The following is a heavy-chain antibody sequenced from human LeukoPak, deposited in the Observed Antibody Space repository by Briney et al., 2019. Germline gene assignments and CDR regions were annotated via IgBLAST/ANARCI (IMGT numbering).Heavy chain of an antibody. V-gene: IGHV4-38-2*02. CDR1: GYSISSGYY. CDR3: ARGVGSRYYYNRYYFDS. Sequence: SETLSLICTVSGYSISSGYYWGWIRQPPGKGLEWIGSIYYSGSTYDNPSLKSRVTISVDTSKNQFSLKLSSVTATDTAIYYCARGVGSRYYYNRYYFDSWGQGTLVTVSS. D-gene: IGHD3-22*01. J-gene: IGHJ4*02. CDR2: IYYSGST.